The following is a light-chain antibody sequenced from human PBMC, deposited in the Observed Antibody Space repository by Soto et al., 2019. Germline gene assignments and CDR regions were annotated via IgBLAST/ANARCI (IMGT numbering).Light chain of an antibody. V-gene: IGKV3D-15*01. CDR3: QQYNNWPLT. Sequence: EIVMTQSPATLSVSPGERATLSCRSSQSVSSSYLAWYQQKPGQAPRLIIYGASSRATGTPDRFSGSGSGTDFTLTISSLQSEDVAVYYCQQYNNWPLTLGPGTKVDI. CDR1: QSVSSSY. J-gene: IGKJ3*01. CDR2: GAS.